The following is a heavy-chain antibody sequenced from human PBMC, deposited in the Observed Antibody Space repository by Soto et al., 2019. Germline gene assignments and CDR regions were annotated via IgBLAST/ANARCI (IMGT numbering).Heavy chain of an antibody. CDR1: GFTFSSYG. J-gene: IGHJ4*02. V-gene: IGHV3-33*01. CDR2: IWYDGSIK. D-gene: IGHD6-19*01. Sequence: PGGSLRLSCAASGFTFSSYGMHWVRQAPGKGLEWVAVIWYDGSIKFFADSVKGRFTISRDISKNSLYLQMNSLRAEYTAVYYCARDKSSGIVAGTFVYWGQGTQVTVSS. CDR3: ARDKSSGIVAGTFVY.